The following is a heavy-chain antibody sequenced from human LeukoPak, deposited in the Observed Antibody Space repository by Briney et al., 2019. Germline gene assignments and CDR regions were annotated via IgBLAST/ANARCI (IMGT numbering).Heavy chain of an antibody. V-gene: IGHV4-59*08. CDR2: IYYSGST. D-gene: IGHD1-26*01. CDR1: GASITSYY. J-gene: IGHJ4*02. Sequence: SETLSLTCTVSGASITSYYWSWIRQPPGKGLEWIGYIYYSGSTTYKPSLKSRVTISIDTSKNQFSLKLSSVTAADTAVYYCARLSIVGATNFDYWGQGTLVTVSS. CDR3: ARLSIVGATNFDY.